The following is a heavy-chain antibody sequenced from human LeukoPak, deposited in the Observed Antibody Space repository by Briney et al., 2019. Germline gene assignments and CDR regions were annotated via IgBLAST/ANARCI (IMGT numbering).Heavy chain of an antibody. J-gene: IGHJ4*02. D-gene: IGHD1-1*01. CDR2: ISPYSGTT. Sequence: GASVKASFKGSGYTFTNYDMNWVRQASGQGLEWLGWISPYSGTTGSAQKFQGRVTITRNSSIITAYLEMSRLTSEDTAVYYCARALGTTEVLGAYWGQG. CDR3: ARALGTTEVLGAY. V-gene: IGHV1-8*01. CDR1: GYTFTNYD.